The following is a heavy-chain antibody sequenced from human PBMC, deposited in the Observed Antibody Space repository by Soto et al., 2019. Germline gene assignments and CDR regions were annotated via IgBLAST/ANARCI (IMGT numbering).Heavy chain of an antibody. Sequence: PSETLSLTCAVPGESFRGFYCSWIRQPPGKGLEWIADINHGGSSSYNPSLKSRVTMSVDTSRKQFSLRLTSVTAADTAVYYCARGLMVRGSSFYSMDVWGKGTLVTVSS. J-gene: IGHJ6*03. CDR1: GESFRGFY. D-gene: IGHD3-10*01. V-gene: IGHV4-34*01. CDR2: INHGGSS. CDR3: ARGLMVRGSSFYSMDV.